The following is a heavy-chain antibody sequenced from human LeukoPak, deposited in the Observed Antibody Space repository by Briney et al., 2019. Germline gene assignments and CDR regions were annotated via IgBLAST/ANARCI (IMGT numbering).Heavy chain of an antibody. D-gene: IGHD2-15*01. Sequence: LPGGSLRLSCAASGFTFSSHTMNWVRQAPGKGLEWVSYISSSSSTVYYADSVKGRFTISRDDAKNSLFLQMNSLRDEDTAVYYCARDCSGGSCYLDYWGQGTLVTVSS. CDR2: ISSSSSTV. CDR3: ARDCSGGSCYLDY. CDR1: GFTFSSHT. V-gene: IGHV3-48*02. J-gene: IGHJ4*02.